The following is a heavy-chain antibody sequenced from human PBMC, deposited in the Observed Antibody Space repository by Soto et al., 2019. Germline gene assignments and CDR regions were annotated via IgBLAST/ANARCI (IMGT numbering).Heavy chain of an antibody. CDR2: INNDGSEK. D-gene: IGHD3-9*01. CDR3: ATSLTWLTGY. J-gene: IGHJ4*01. Sequence: EVQLVGSGGGLVQPGGSLRLSCAASGFTFRNHFMSWVRQAPGRGLEWVANINNDGSEKYYVDSVKGRFTISRDKAKNSFYLQMSSLRPEDTAVYYCATSLTWLTGYWGHGTLVTVSS. V-gene: IGHV3-7*05. CDR1: GFTFRNHF.